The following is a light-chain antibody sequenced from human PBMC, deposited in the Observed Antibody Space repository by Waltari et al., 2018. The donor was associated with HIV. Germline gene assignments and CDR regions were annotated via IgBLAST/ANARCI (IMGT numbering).Light chain of an antibody. V-gene: IGLV2-8*01. CDR2: DVL. CDR1: SSDVGGYNY. J-gene: IGLJ2*01. Sequence: QSALTQPPSASGSPGQSVTLSCTGTSSDVGGYNYVSWHQQHPGKAPKPMIYDVLKRPSGVPVRVSGSKSGNTASLTVSGLQPEDEADYYCSSHAGSKVVFGGGTRLTVL. CDR3: SSHAGSKVV.